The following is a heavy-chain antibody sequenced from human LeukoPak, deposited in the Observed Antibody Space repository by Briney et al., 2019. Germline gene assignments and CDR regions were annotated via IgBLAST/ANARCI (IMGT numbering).Heavy chain of an antibody. J-gene: IGHJ4*02. D-gene: IGHD1-14*01. CDR1: GFTFSTYC. Sequence: GGSLRLSCAASGFTFSTYCMHWVRQAPGKGPMWVSRICPDGTVTNYADSVKARFIISRDNARNTVYLQMNSLRAEDTAVYYCARDLFARPGVYFDYWGQGTLVTVSS. CDR3: ARDLFARPGVYFDY. V-gene: IGHV3-74*01. CDR2: ICPDGTVT.